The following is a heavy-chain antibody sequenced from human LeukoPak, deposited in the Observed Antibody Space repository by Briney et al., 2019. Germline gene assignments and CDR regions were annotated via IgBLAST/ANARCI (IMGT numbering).Heavy chain of an antibody. CDR1: GFTFSSYA. D-gene: IGHD6-13*01. V-gene: IGHV3-23*01. CDR2: ISGSGGST. Sequence: GGSLRLSCAASGFTFSSYAMSWVRQAPGKGLEWVSAISGSGGSTYYADSVKGRFTISRDNSKNTLYLQMNSLKTEDTAVYYCTTIIAAAGTDDSYYFDYWGQGTLVTVSS. J-gene: IGHJ4*02. CDR3: TTIIAAAGTDDSYYFDY.